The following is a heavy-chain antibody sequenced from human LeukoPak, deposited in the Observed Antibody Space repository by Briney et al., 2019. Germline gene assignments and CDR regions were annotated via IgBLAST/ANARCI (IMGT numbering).Heavy chain of an antibody. CDR1: GITFSSYP. CDR2: ISGSGGNT. J-gene: IGHJ4*02. D-gene: IGHD3/OR15-3a*01. CDR3: ALGLLGF. V-gene: IGHV3-23*01. Sequence: GSLRLSCATSGITFSSYPMSWVRQAPWKGLEWVSGISGSGGNTYYADSVKGRITISRDNSKNTVDLQMNSLRAEDTAVYFCALGLLGFWGQGTLVTVSS.